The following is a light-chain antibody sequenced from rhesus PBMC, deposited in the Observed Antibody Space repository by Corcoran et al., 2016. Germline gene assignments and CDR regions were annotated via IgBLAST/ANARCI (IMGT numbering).Light chain of an antibody. CDR1: QGISNY. V-gene: IGKV1S14*01. J-gene: IGKJ2*01. CDR3: QHSYGTPHS. Sequence: DIQMTQSPSSLSASVGDTVTITCRASQGISNYLAWYQQKPGKAPKPLSYRASNLETGVPSRFSGSGSGTDYTFTSSSLQPEDFATYYCQHSYGTPHSFGQGTKVEIK. CDR2: RAS.